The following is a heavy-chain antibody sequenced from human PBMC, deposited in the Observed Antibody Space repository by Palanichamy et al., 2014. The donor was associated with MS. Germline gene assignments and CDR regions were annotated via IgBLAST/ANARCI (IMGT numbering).Heavy chain of an antibody. D-gene: IGHD3-10*01. Sequence: EVQLLESGGGLVQPGGSLRLSCAASGLTFSTHVMSWVRQAPGKGLEWVSVITGSGGSTDYADSVKGRFTISRDNSRNTLYLQMNSLRAEDTAVHHCAGWAGSISTYYGPFDYWGQGTLVTVSS. CDR3: AGWAGSISTYYGPFDY. CDR1: GLTFSTHV. V-gene: IGHV3-23*01. J-gene: IGHJ4*02. CDR2: ITGSGGST.